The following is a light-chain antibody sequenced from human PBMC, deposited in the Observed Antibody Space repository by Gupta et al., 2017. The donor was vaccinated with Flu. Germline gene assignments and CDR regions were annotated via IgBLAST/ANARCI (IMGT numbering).Light chain of an antibody. CDR2: ATS. J-gene: IGKJ2*01. Sequence: DIQMTQSPSSLSASVGDRVTITCRANQSISNYLNWYQQKPGKAPIVLIYATSSLQSGVSSRFSGGRSGTDFTLTITGLQPGDFAAYYCQQSDRRPYTFGQGTKLEI. V-gene: IGKV1-39*01. CDR3: QQSDRRPYT. CDR1: QSISNY.